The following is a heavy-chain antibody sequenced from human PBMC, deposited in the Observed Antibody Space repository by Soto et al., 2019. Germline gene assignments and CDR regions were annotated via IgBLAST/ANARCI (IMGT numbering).Heavy chain of an antibody. V-gene: IGHV4-59*08. Sequence: SETLSLTCAVSGGSITGYYWSWVRQSPGKGLEWIGYIHHSGNTNYNPSLKSRVTMSVDTSANQISLKMNSVTAADAAVYYCASLREHSYSYFSGFDFWGQGTLVTVSS. CDR3: ASLREHSYSYFSGFDF. D-gene: IGHD3-16*01. J-gene: IGHJ4*02. CDR2: IHHSGNT. CDR1: GGSITGYY.